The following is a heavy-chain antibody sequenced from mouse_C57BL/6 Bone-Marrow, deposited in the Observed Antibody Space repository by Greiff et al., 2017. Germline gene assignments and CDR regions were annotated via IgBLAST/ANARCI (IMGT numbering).Heavy chain of an antibody. CDR2: IHPNSGST. D-gene: IGHD1-1*01. CDR1: GYTFTSYW. J-gene: IGHJ4*01. CDR3: ALIYYYGSSYGNYAMDY. V-gene: IGHV1-64*01. Sequence: VQLQQPGAELVKPGASVKLSCKASGYTFTSYWMHWVKQRPGQGLEWIGMIHPNSGSTNYNEKFKSKATLTVDKSSSTAYMQLSSLTSEDTAIYYCALIYYYGSSYGNYAMDYWGQGTSVTVSS.